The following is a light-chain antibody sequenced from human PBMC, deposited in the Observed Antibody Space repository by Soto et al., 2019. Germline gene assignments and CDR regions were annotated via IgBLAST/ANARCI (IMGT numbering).Light chain of an antibody. CDR2: DAS. CDR1: QGISSA. V-gene: IGKV1-13*02. Sequence: AIPLTQSPSSLSASVGDRVTITCRASQGISSALAWYQQKPGKSPKLLIYDASSLEGGVPSRFSGSGSGTDFTLTISSLQPEDFATYYCQQFKSYPLTFGGGTKVEIK. CDR3: QQFKSYPLT. J-gene: IGKJ4*01.